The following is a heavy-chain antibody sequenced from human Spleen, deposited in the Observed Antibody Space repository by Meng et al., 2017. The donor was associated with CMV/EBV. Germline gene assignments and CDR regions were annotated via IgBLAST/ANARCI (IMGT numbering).Heavy chain of an antibody. CDR1: GDTFSSDE. J-gene: IGHJ4*02. CDR2: IIPIFGST. Sequence: KTAGDTFSSDECNWVRQAPGQGLEWMGKIIPIFGSTNYAQKFQGRVSITTDESASTAYMELSSLKSEDTAVYYCASAKAYSISPGDYWGQGTLVTVSS. CDR3: ASAKAYSISPGDY. V-gene: IGHV1-69*05. D-gene: IGHD1-26*01.